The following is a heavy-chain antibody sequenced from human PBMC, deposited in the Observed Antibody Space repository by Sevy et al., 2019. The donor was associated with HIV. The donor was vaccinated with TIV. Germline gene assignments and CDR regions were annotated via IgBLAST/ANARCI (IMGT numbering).Heavy chain of an antibody. CDR3: ARTGAEGDTYPYDYGMDV. V-gene: IGHV3-7*03. D-gene: IGHD1-26*01. Sequence: GGSLRLSCVASEFTFKSYWMTWVRQAPGKGLEWVANINQEGSERYYVDSVRGGFTISRDNAKNSMYRQMKTLRAEETAVYYCARTGAEGDTYPYDYGMDVWGQGTTVTVSS. J-gene: IGHJ6*02. CDR2: INQEGSER. CDR1: EFTFKSYW.